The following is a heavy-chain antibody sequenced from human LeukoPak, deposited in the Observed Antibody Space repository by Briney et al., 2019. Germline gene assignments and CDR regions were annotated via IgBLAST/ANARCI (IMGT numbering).Heavy chain of an antibody. V-gene: IGHV4-59*01. CDR3: ARDTTVASGMQY. Sequence: SETLSLTFTVSGGSISTFSWSWIRQFPGKGLEWIGSIYIKSTNYNPSLKSRVAISVDTSKNQFSLRLDSVTTADMAVYYCARDTTVASGMQYWGQGTLVTVSS. CDR1: GGSISTFS. D-gene: IGHD6-19*01. J-gene: IGHJ4*02. CDR2: IYIKST.